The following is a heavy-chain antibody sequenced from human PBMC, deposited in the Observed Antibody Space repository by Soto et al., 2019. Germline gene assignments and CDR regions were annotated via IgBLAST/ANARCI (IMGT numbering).Heavy chain of an antibody. V-gene: IGHV1-18*01. CDR1: GYTFTSYG. CDR2: ISAYNGNT. J-gene: IGHJ6*02. CDR3: ARVWGGMTGSLYYYYYYGMDV. Sequence: ASVKVSCKASGYTFTSYGISWVRQAPGQGLERIGWISAYNGNTNYAQKFQGRVTITRDTSASTAYMELSSLRSEDTAVYYCARVWGGMTGSLYYYYYYGMDVWGQGTTVTVSS. D-gene: IGHD3-9*01.